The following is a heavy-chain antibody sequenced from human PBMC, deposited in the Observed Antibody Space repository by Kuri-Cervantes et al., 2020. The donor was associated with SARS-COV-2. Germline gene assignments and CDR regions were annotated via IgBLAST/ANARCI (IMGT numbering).Heavy chain of an antibody. J-gene: IGHJ4*02. V-gene: IGHV3-74*01. Sequence: GGSLRLSCAASGFTFSSYWMHWVRQAPGKGLVWVSRINSDGSSTSYADSVKGRFTISRDNAKNTLYLQMNSLKTEDTAVYYCTTEPLDYYDFWSGYPDYWGQGTLVTVSS. CDR2: INSDGSST. D-gene: IGHD3-3*01. CDR3: TTEPLDYYDFWSGYPDY. CDR1: GFTFSSYW.